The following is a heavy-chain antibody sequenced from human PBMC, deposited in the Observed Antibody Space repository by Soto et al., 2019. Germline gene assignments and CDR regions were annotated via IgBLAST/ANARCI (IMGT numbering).Heavy chain of an antibody. Sequence: SETLSLTCTVSGGSISSYYWSWIRQPPGKGLEWIGYIYYSGSTNYNPSLKSRVTISVDTSKNQFSLKLSSVTAADTAVYYCARDTNSYGYDYWGQGTLVTVS. D-gene: IGHD5-18*01. J-gene: IGHJ4*02. CDR2: IYYSGST. CDR3: ARDTNSYGYDY. V-gene: IGHV4-59*01. CDR1: GGSISSYY.